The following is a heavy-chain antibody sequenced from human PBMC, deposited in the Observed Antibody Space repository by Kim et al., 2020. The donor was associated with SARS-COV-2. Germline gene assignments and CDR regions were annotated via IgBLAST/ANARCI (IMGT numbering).Heavy chain of an antibody. CDR3: ARDEYSSSILRGYFVGVYYGMDV. CDR1: GGTFSSYA. Sequence: SVKVSCKASGGTFSSYAISWVRQAPGQGLEWMGGIIPIFGTANYAQKFQGRVTITADESTSTAYMELSSLRSEDTAVYYCARDEYSSSILRGYFVGVYYGMDVWGQGTTVTVSS. D-gene: IGHD6-13*01. J-gene: IGHJ6*02. CDR2: IIPIFGTA. V-gene: IGHV1-69*13.